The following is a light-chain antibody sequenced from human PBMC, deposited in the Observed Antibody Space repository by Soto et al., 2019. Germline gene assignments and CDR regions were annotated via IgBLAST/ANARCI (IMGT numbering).Light chain of an antibody. Sequence: EIVLTQSPGTLSFSPRERDTLSCRPSQSVGSRYLAWYQQKPGQAPRLLIYGTSYRATGIPDRFSGSGSGTDFTLTISRLEPEDFAVYYCQQYGSSRPVTFGPGTKVDIK. J-gene: IGKJ3*01. CDR1: QSVGSRY. CDR3: QQYGSSRPVT. V-gene: IGKV3-20*01. CDR2: GTS.